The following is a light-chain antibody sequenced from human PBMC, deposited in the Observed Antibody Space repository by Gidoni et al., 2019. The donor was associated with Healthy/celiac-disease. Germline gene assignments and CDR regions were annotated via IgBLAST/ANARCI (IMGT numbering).Light chain of an antibody. CDR2: GNS. CDR1: SSNIGAGYA. Sequence: QSVLTQPPSVSGAPGQRVTISCTGSSSNIGAGYAVHWYQQLPGTAPKLLIYGNSNRPSGVPDRFSGSKSGTSASLAITVLQAEDEADYYCQSYDSSLSGPYVFGTGTKVTVL. CDR3: QSYDSSLSGPYV. V-gene: IGLV1-40*01. J-gene: IGLJ1*01.